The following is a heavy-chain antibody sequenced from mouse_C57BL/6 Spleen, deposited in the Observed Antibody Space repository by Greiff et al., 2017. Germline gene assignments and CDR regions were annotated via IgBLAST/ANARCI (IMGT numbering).Heavy chain of an antibody. J-gene: IGHJ3*01. CDR2: IDPSASYP. CDR1: GYTFTSYW. Sequence: QVQLQQPGAELVKPGASVKLSCKASGYTFTSYWMQWVKQRPGQGLEWIGEIDPSASYPNYNQKFKGKATLTVDTSSSTAYMQLSSLTSEDSAVYYCARRGMDAWFAYWGQGTLVTVSA. CDR3: ARRGMDAWFAY. D-gene: IGHD2-3*01. V-gene: IGHV1-50*01.